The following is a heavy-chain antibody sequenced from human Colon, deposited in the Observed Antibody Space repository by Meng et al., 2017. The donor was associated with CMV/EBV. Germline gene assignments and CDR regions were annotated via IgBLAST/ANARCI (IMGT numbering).Heavy chain of an antibody. CDR2: IIHIFGTV. V-gene: IGHV1-69*12. CDR3: ARDIDSAEGY. CDR1: GGTLSSYS. D-gene: IGHD1-26*01. J-gene: IGHJ4*02. Sequence: QLVQLGAAGKKSGSSAQVSWQRSGGTLSSYSISLVLQAPGQGLEWMGGIIHIFGTVNYAQKFQGRVTITADESTSTAYMELSSLRSEDTAVYYCARDIDSAEGYWGQGTLVTVSS.